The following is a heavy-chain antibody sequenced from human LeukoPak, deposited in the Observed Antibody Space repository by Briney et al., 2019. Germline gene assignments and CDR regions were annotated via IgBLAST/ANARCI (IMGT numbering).Heavy chain of an antibody. CDR3: VKGGSGNYYYYFDY. V-gene: IGHV3-64D*06. Sequence: GGSLRLSCSASXVTFSNYVMHWVRQAPGKGLEYVSAISSNGGSTYYADSVKGRFTISRDNSKNTLYLQMSSLRAEDTAVYYCVKGGSGNYYYYFDYWGQGTLVTVSS. CDR1: XVTFSNYV. D-gene: IGHD3-10*01. CDR2: ISSNGGST. J-gene: IGHJ4*02.